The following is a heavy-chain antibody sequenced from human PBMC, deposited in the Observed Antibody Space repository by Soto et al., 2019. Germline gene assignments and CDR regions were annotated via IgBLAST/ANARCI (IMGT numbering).Heavy chain of an antibody. J-gene: IGHJ4*02. Sequence: TLSITRAVSGCSISSGGYSWSWILQPPGKGLEWIGYIYHSGSTYYNPSLKSRVTISVDRSKNQFSLKLSSVTAADTAGYYCARVPDDWGQGTRVTVAS. V-gene: IGHV4-30-2*01. CDR2: IYHSGST. CDR3: ARVPDD. CDR1: GCSISSGGYS.